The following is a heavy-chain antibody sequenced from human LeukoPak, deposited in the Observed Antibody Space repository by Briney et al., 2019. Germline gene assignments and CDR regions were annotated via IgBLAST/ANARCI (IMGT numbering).Heavy chain of an antibody. CDR2: ISGAGGST. V-gene: IGHV3-23*01. D-gene: IGHD1-26*01. Sequence: GGSLRLSCAASGFTFSTHWMHWARQAPGKGLEWVSAISGAGGSTYYADSVRGRLTISRDNSKDTLYLQMNSLRAEDTAVYYCAKRGATRTIDYWGQGTLVTVSS. CDR3: AKRGATRTIDY. J-gene: IGHJ4*02. CDR1: GFTFSTHW.